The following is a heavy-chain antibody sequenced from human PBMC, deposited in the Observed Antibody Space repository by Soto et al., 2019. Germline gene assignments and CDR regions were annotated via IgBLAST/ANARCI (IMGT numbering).Heavy chain of an antibody. CDR1: GYTFTSYY. V-gene: IGHV1-46*01. Sequence: ASVKVSCKASGYTFTSYYMHWVRQAPGQGREWMGIINPSGGSTSYAQKFQGRVTMTRDTSTSTVYMELSSLRSEDTAVYYCARGLVGSGYYYVSRGNWFDPWGQGXLVTVSS. CDR3: ARGLVGSGYYYVSRGNWFDP. D-gene: IGHD3-22*01. J-gene: IGHJ5*02. CDR2: INPSGGST.